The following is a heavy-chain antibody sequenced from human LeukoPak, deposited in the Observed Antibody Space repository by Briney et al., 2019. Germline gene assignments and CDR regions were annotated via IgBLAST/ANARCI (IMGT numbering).Heavy chain of an antibody. J-gene: IGHJ4*02. CDR3: ARDPYLAAARYSFDY. CDR1: GFTFSSYG. V-gene: IGHV3-33*01. CDR2: IWYDGSNK. D-gene: IGHD6-13*01. Sequence: PGRSLRLSCAASGFTFSSYGMHWVRQAPGKGLEWVAVIWYDGSNKYYADSVKGRFTTSRDNSKNTLYLQMNSLRAEDTAVYYCARDPYLAAARYSFDYWGQGTLVTVSS.